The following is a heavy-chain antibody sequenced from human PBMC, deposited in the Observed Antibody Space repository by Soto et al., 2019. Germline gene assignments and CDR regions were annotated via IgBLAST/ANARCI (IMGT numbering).Heavy chain of an antibody. CDR3: ARDLWVEPELYYYGMDV. V-gene: IGHV4-30-4*01. CDR2: ILYSGTT. D-gene: IGHD1-1*01. Sequence: QVQLQESGPGLVRPSQTLSLTCTVSGDSISSADYYWSWIRQTPGKGLEWIGHILYSGTTYYNPSLKSRLTISVDTSKYHFSLRLTSVTAADTAVYYCARDLWVEPELYYYGMDVWGQGTTVTVSS. CDR1: GDSISSADYY. J-gene: IGHJ6*02.